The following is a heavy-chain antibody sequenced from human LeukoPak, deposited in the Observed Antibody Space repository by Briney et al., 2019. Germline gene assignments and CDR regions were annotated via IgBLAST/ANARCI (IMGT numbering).Heavy chain of an antibody. V-gene: IGHV3-30*01. Sequence: GGSLRLSCAASGFTFSSYAMHWVRQAPGKGLEWVAVISYDGSNKYYADSVKGRFTISRDNSKNTLYLQMNSLRAEDTAVYYCAREGALSYYYYYMDVWGKGTTVTVSS. J-gene: IGHJ6*03. CDR1: GFTFSSYA. CDR2: ISYDGSNK. CDR3: AREGALSYYYYYMDV.